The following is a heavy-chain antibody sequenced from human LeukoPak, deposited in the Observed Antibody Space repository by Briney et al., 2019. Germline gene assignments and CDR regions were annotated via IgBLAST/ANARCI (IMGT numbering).Heavy chain of an antibody. Sequence: GGSLRLSCAASGFTFSNYAMSWVRQAPGKGLEWVSAISGSGASTYYADSVRGRFTISRDNSKNTLFLQMSSLRAEDTAVYYCARAPRWSGSTSCFDNWGQGTLVTVSS. CDR3: ARAPRWSGSTSCFDN. V-gene: IGHV3-23*01. CDR1: GFTFSNYA. D-gene: IGHD3-10*02. J-gene: IGHJ4*02. CDR2: ISGSGAST.